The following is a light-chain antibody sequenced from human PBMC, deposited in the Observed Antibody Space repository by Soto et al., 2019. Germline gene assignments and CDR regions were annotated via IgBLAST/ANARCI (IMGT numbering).Light chain of an antibody. J-gene: IGKJ5*01. CDR2: GAS. V-gene: IGKV3-15*01. CDR3: QQYNNWPPIT. CDR1: QSISDT. Sequence: EIVMTQSPATLSVSPGGKATLSCRASQSISDTLAWYQQKPGQAPRLLIYGASTRAPGFPARFSGSGSGTDFTLTISSLQSEDFAVYYCQQYNNWPPITFGQGTLLEIK.